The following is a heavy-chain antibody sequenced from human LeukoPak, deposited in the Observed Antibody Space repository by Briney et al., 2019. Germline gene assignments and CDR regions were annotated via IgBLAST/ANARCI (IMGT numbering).Heavy chain of an antibody. CDR3: ARDLWFGELWYYFDY. CDR1: GYTFTGYY. CDR2: INPNSGGT. Sequence: GASVKVSCKASGYTFTGYYMHWVRQAPGQGLEWMGWINPNSGGTNYAQKFQGRVTMTRDTSISTAYMELSRLRSDDTAVYYCARDLWFGELWYYFDYWGQGTLVTVSS. V-gene: IGHV1-2*02. D-gene: IGHD3-10*01. J-gene: IGHJ4*02.